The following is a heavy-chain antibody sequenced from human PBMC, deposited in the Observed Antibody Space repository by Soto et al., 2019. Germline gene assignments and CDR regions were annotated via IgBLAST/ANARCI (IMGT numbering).Heavy chain of an antibody. CDR2: IMPIFGGP. CDR1: GGIFSDFS. CDR3: ASSLRMPGIGNYYYGMDV. V-gene: IGHV1-69*12. Sequence: QVQLVQSGAEVKKPGSSLKVSCKASGGIFSDFSFSWVRQAPGQGLEWMGGIMPIFGGPDYAQRFRGRVTITAXEXTXTXXRELRGLTSEDTATYYCASSLRMPGIGNYYYGMDVWGQGTTVTVSS. D-gene: IGHD6-13*01. J-gene: IGHJ6*02.